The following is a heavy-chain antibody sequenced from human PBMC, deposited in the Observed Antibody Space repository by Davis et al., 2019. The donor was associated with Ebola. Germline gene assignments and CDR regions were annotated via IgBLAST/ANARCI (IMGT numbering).Heavy chain of an antibody. J-gene: IGHJ2*01. D-gene: IGHD1-26*01. V-gene: IGHV3-23*01. CDR1: GFTFSSYA. CDR3: AKVRDSGSYPDWYFDL. CDR2: ISGSGGST. Sequence: PGGSLRLSCAASGFTFSSYAKSWVRQAPGKGLEWVSAISGSGGSTYYADSVKGRFTISRDNSKNTLYLQMNSLRAEDTAVYYCAKVRDSGSYPDWYFDLWGRGTLVTVSS.